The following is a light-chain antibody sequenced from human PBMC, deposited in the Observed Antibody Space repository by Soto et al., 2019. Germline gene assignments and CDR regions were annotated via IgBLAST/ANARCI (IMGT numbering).Light chain of an antibody. CDR2: AAS. Sequence: DIQMTQSPSSLSASVGDRVTITCRASQSISSYLNWYQQKPGKAPKLLIYAASSLQSGVPSRFSGSGSGTDFTLTISSLQPADFATYYCQQSYSTPCTFGQGTKVDIK. CDR3: QQSYSTPCT. CDR1: QSISSY. V-gene: IGKV1-39*01. J-gene: IGKJ2*02.